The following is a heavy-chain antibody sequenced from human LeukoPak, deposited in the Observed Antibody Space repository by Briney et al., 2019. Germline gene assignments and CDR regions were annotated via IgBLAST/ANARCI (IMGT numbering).Heavy chain of an antibody. CDR2: IIPIFSTA. V-gene: IGHV1-69*05. CDR1: GGTFSSYA. CDR3: ARGATVTTLNDAFDI. J-gene: IGHJ3*02. Sequence: GASVKVSCKASGGTFSSYAISWVRQAPGQGLEWMGGIIPIFSTANYAQKFQGRVTITTDESTSTAYMELSSLRSEDTAVYYCARGATVTTLNDAFDIWGQGTMVTVSS. D-gene: IGHD4-17*01.